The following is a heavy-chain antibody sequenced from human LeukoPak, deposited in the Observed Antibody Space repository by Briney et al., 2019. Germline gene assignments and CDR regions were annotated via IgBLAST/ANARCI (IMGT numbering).Heavy chain of an antibody. D-gene: IGHD3-10*01. Sequence: ASVNVSCKASGYTFTGYYMHWVRQAPGQGLEWMGWINPNSGGTNYAQKFQGRVTMTRDTSISTAYMELSRLRSDDTAVYYCARGPGYYYGSGSPDYWGQGTLVTVSS. CDR3: ARGPGYYYGSGSPDY. J-gene: IGHJ4*02. CDR2: INPNSGGT. CDR1: GYTFTGYY. V-gene: IGHV1-2*02.